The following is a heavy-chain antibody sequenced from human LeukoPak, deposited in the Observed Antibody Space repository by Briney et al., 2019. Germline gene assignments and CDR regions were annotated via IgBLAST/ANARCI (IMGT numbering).Heavy chain of an antibody. CDR1: GYTFSGYY. CDR3: ARDLLDSSGCLAY. CDR2: INPDSGGT. D-gene: IGHD3-22*01. J-gene: IGHJ4*02. Sequence: ASVKVSCKTSGYTFSGYYMHWVRQASGQGLEWMGWINPDSGGTNYAQNFQGRATMTRDTSISAVYIEVSRLTSDDTAVYYCARDLLDSSGCLAYWGQGTLVTVSS. V-gene: IGHV1-2*02.